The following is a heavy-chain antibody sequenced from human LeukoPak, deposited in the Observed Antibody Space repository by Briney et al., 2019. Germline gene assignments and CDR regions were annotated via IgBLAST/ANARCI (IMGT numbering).Heavy chain of an antibody. CDR3: AREYGSGSYSI. V-gene: IGHV4-59*01. CDR1: GGSISSYY. D-gene: IGHD3-10*01. Sequence: SETLSLTCTVSGGSISSYYWSWIRQPPGKGLEWIGYIYYDGSTNYNPSLKSRVTISVDTSKNQFSLKLRSVTAADTAVYYCAREYGSGSYSIWGQGTLVTVSS. CDR2: IYYDGST. J-gene: IGHJ4*02.